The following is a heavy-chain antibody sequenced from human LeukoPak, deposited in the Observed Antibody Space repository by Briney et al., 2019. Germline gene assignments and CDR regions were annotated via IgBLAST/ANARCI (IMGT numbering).Heavy chain of an antibody. J-gene: IGHJ3*02. V-gene: IGHV1-2*02. Sequence: ASVKVSCKASGYTFTGYYIHWVRQAPGQGLEWVGWINPNSGDTHSAQNFQGRVTMTRDTSISTAYMELSRLTSDDTAVYYCARDPPIGGADVFDIWGQGTMVTVSS. CDR2: INPNSGDT. CDR1: GYTFTGYY. CDR3: ARDPPIGGADVFDI. D-gene: IGHD3-10*01.